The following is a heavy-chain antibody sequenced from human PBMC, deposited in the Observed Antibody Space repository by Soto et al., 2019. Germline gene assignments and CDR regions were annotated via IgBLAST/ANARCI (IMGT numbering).Heavy chain of an antibody. CDR3: AKSPGRYYYDSSGYYHYDY. CDR2: ISGSGVST. V-gene: IGHV3-23*01. Sequence: GGSLRLSCAASGFTFSSYAMSWVRQAPGKGLDWVSAISGSGVSTYYADSVKGRFTISRDNSKNTLYLQMNSLRAEDTAVYYCAKSPGRYYYDSSGYYHYDYWGQGTLVTVSS. D-gene: IGHD3-22*01. J-gene: IGHJ4*02. CDR1: GFTFSSYA.